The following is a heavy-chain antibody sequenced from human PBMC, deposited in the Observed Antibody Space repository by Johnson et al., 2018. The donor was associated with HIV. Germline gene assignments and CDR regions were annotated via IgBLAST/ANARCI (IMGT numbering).Heavy chain of an antibody. CDR3: TTRTWRDAFDI. CDR1: GFIFSNAW. CDR2: IKSRTDGGTT. D-gene: IGHD1-1*01. Sequence: VQVVESGGGVVQPGGSLRLSCVASGFIFSNAWVSWVRQAPGKGLEWVGRIKSRTDGGTTDYTAPVKGRFTISRDDSKNTLYLQMNSLKTEDTAVYFCTTRTWRDAFDIWGRGTMVTVSS. V-gene: IGHV3-15*01. J-gene: IGHJ3*02.